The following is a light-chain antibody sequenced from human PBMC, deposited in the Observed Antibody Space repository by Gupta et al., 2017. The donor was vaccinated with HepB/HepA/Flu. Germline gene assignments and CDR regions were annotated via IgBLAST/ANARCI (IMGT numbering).Light chain of an antibody. CDR3: AAWDNSLSGYV. J-gene: IGLJ1*01. V-gene: IGLV1-47*02. CDR1: SSNVGRDN. Sequence: QSVLTQPPSAFATPGQRVTIACSGSSSNVGRDNVYWYQKHPGAAPKLLIYNTNQRPSGVPDRFSGSKSGTSASLAISGLRSEDEADYYCAAWDNSLSGYVFGTGTWVTVL. CDR2: NTN.